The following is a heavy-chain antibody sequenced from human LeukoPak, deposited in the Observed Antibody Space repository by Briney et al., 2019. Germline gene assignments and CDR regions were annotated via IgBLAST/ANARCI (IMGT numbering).Heavy chain of an antibody. V-gene: IGHV3-43*01. D-gene: IGHD2-15*01. CDR3: AKASFTATYYYGMDV. Sequence: GRSLRLSCAASGFTFDDYTMHWVRQAPGKGLEWVSLISWDGGSTYYADSVKGRFTISRDNSKNSLYLHMNSLRTEDTALYYCAKASFTATYYYGMDVWGQGTTVTVSS. J-gene: IGHJ6*02. CDR1: GFTFDDYT. CDR2: ISWDGGST.